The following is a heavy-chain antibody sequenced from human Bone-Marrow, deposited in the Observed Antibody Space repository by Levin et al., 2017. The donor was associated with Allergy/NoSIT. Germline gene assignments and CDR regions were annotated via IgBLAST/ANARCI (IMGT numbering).Heavy chain of an antibody. CDR1: GFSFSRHA. J-gene: IGHJ3*02. Sequence: GESLKISCAASGFSFSRHAMHWVRQAPGKGLEWVAFILYDGRNKYYADSVKGRFTISRDNSKNTLYLQMNSLSAEDTAVYYCARDIGEWELLRAAFDIWGQGTMVTVSS. V-gene: IGHV3-30*04. CDR2: ILYDGRNK. D-gene: IGHD1-26*01. CDR3: ARDIGEWELLRAAFDI.